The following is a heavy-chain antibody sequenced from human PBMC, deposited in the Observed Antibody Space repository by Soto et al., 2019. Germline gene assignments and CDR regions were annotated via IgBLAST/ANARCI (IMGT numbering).Heavy chain of an antibody. CDR2: IKQDGSEK. D-gene: IGHD2-2*01. CDR1: GFTFNNYW. CDR3: AKNNRYCSSTNCFVFDY. V-gene: IGHV3-7*01. Sequence: EVQLVESGGGLVQHGGSLRLCCAASGFTFNNYWMSWVRQAPGKGLEWVANIKQDGSEKYYVDSVKGRFTISRDNAKNSLYLQMNSLRAEDTAVYYCAKNNRYCSSTNCFVFDYCGQGTLVTVSS. J-gene: IGHJ4*02.